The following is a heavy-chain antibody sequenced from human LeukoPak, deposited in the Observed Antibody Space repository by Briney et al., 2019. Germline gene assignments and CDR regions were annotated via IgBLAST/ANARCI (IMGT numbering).Heavy chain of an antibody. CDR2: IGTAGDT. D-gene: IGHD5/OR15-5a*01. J-gene: IGHJ4*02. CDR3: ARGASLRHFDY. Sequence: PGGSLRLSCAASGFTFSSYDMHWVRQAPGKGLEWVSAIGTAGDTYYPGSVKGRFTISRENAKNSLYLQMNSLRAGDTAVYYCARGASLRHFDYWGQRTLVTVSS. CDR1: GFTFSSYD. V-gene: IGHV3-13*01.